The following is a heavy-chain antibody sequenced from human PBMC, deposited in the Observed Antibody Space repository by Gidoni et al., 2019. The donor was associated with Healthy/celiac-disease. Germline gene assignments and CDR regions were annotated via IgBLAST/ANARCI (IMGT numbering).Heavy chain of an antibody. Sequence: EVQLVESGGGLVQPGGSLRLSCAASGFTFSSYAMSWVRQAPGKGLEWVSAISGSGGSTYYADSVKGRFTISRDNSKNTLYLQMNSLRAEDTAVYYCAKDLPIRGSSWLPYHYYYYGMDVWGQGTTVTVSS. CDR1: GFTFSSYA. CDR2: ISGSGGST. J-gene: IGHJ6*02. V-gene: IGHV3-23*04. D-gene: IGHD6-13*01. CDR3: AKDLPIRGSSWLPYHYYYYGMDV.